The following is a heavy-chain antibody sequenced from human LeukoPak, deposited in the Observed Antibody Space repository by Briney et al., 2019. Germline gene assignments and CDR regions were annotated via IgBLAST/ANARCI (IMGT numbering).Heavy chain of an antibody. V-gene: IGHV3-30*02. CDR2: IRYDGSNK. CDR3: AKDVETTVVTDYFDY. J-gene: IGHJ4*02. D-gene: IGHD4-23*01. Sequence: GGSLRLSCAASGFTFSSYGMHWVRQAPGEGLEWVAFIRYDGSNKYYADSVKGRFTISRDNSKNTLYLQMNSLRAEDTAVYCCAKDVETTVVTDYFDYWGQGTLVTVSS. CDR1: GFTFSSYG.